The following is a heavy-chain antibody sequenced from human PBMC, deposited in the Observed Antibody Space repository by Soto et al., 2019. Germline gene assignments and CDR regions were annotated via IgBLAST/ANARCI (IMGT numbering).Heavy chain of an antibody. D-gene: IGHD5-18*01. CDR1: GFTFTSYG. J-gene: IGHJ4*02. CDR3: VSDRGYGHASVPYS. Sequence: QAHLVESGGGVVQPGRSLRLSCAASGFTFTSYGMHWVRQAPGTRLEWVAVISYDGGLQHYADSVKGRFTISRDNSKNMLLLQMNSLGAEDTAVYYCVSDRGYGHASVPYSWGQGTLVSVSS. CDR2: ISYDGGLQ. V-gene: IGHV3-30*03.